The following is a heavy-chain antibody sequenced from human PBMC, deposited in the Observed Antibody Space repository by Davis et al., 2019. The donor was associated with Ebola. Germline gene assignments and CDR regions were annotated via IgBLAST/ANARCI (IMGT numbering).Heavy chain of an antibody. CDR1: GFIFSISA. J-gene: IGHJ4*02. CDR3: AAPEGYDSPS. V-gene: IGHV1-58*01. CDR2: IVLGSGKT. D-gene: IGHD3-3*01. Sequence: SVKVSCKASGFIFSISAVQWVRQARGQRLEWIGWIVLGSGKTNYAQKFQDRVSITRDMSTSTAYMEVSSLRSEDTAIYYCAAPEGYDSPSWGQGTLITVSS.